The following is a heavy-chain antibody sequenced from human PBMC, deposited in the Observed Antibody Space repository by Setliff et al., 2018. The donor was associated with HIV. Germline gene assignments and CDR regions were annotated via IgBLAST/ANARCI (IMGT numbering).Heavy chain of an antibody. J-gene: IGHJ6*03. D-gene: IGHD3-10*01. Sequence: SETLSLTCTVSGDSISTDYWTWIRQPPGKGLEWIGYIYNSASTSYNPSLKSRVTISVDTSKNQFSLKLSSVTAADTAVYYCAKGFTMVRGAADYYFYYMDVWGKGTTVTVSS. CDR3: AKGFTMVRGAADYYFYYMDV. CDR2: IYNSAST. V-gene: IGHV4-4*09. CDR1: GDSISTDY.